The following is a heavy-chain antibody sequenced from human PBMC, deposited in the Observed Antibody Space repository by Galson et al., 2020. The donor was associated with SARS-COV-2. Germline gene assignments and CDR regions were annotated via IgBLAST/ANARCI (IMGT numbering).Heavy chain of an antibody. CDR2: IRDDASFE. J-gene: IGHJ4*02. CDR1: GFTFSNYA. Sequence: GGSLRLSCAASGFTFSNYAMYWIRQAPGNGLEWVAFIRDDASFEFYADSVEGRFTISRDNSKSTLFLQMNSLRPEDTAIYYCARDLSVYFDKWGLGTLVSVSS. V-gene: IGHV3-30*02. CDR3: ARDLSVYFDK.